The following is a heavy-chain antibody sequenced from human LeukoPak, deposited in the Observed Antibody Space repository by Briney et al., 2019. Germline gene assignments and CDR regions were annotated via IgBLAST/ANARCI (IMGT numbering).Heavy chain of an antibody. CDR2: IISDGSYT. J-gene: IGHJ5*02. CDR1: GFTFSRSW. Sequence: GGSLRLSCVASGFTFSRSWMHWVRQAPGKGPVWVSRIISDGSYTNYADSVKGRFTISRDNAKNTIYLQTNNLRPEDTALYYCVRGFCSSTSCYYASWFDPWGQGTLVTVSS. D-gene: IGHD2-2*01. CDR3: VRGFCSSTSCYYASWFDP. V-gene: IGHV3-74*01.